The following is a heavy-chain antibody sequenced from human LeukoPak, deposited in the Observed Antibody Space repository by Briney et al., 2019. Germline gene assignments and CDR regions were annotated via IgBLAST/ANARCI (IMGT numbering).Heavy chain of an antibody. CDR1: GFTFSSYS. J-gene: IGHJ4*02. V-gene: IGHV3-21*01. Sequence: GGSLRLSCAASGFTFSSYSMNWVRQAPGKGLEWVSSISSSSSYIYYADSVEGRFTISRDNAKNSLYLQMNSLRAEDTAVYYCARAQGGSGSPYYFDYWGQGTLVTVSS. CDR2: ISSSSSYI. D-gene: IGHD3-10*01. CDR3: ARAQGGSGSPYYFDY.